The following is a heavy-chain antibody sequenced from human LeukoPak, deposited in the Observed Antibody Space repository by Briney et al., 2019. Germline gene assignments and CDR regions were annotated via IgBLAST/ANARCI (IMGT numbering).Heavy chain of an antibody. CDR2: IFPSDSDT. V-gene: IGHV5-51*01. CDR3: ARQTTFDV. J-gene: IGHJ3*01. CDR1: GYSFTSYW. D-gene: IGHD4-11*01. Sequence: GESLKISCKGSGYSFTSYWMNWVRQMPGKGLEWMGIIFPSDSDTRYSPSFQGQVTMSVDKSSNTAYLQWSTVKASDTAMYYCARQTTFDVWGQGTMVTVSS.